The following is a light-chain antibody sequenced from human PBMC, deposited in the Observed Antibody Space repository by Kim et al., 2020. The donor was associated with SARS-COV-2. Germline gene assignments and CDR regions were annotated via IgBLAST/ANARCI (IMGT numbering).Light chain of an antibody. V-gene: IGKV1D-12*01. CDR2: TAS. CDR1: QGISHW. Sequence: SSAGDRVTITCRASQGISHWLAWYQQKPGKAPNLLIYTASSLQSGVPSRFSGSGSGTDFTLTISSLQPEDFATYYCQQAHSFPITFGQGTRLEIK. J-gene: IGKJ5*01. CDR3: QQAHSFPIT.